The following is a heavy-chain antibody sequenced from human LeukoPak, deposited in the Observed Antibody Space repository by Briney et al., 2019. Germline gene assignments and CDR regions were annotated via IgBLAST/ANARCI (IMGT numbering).Heavy chain of an antibody. D-gene: IGHD6-13*01. V-gene: IGHV4-61*02. CDR2: IYTSGST. CDR3: ATIAAAGTEYFDY. CDR1: GGSISSGSYS. J-gene: IGHJ4*02. Sequence: SETLSLTCTVSGGSISSGSYSWSWIRQPAGKGLEWIGRIYTSGSTNYNPSLKSRVTISVDTSKNQFSLKLSSVTAADTAVYYCATIAAAGTEYFDYWGQGTLVTVSS.